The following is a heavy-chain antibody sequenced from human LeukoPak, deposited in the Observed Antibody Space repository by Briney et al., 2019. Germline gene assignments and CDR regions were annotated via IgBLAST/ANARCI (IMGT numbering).Heavy chain of an antibody. CDR2: IKQDGSEK. J-gene: IGHJ4*02. Sequence: GGSLRLSCAASGFIFSNSWMSWVRQPPGKGLEWVANIKQDGSEKYYVDSVKGRFTISRDNAKNLLYLQMNSLRAEDTAVYYCARVSIAVAGGDYWGQGTLVTVSS. D-gene: IGHD6-19*01. CDR1: GFIFSNSW. V-gene: IGHV3-7*01. CDR3: ARVSIAVAGGDY.